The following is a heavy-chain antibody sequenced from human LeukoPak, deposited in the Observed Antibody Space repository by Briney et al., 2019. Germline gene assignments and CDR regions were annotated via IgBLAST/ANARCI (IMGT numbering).Heavy chain of an antibody. CDR3: TRRSSAAGRQYFGY. D-gene: IGHD6-13*01. J-gene: IGHJ4*02. V-gene: IGHV3-23*01. CDR1: GFTFSSYA. Sequence: GGSLRLSCAASGFTFSSYAMSWVRQAPGKGLEWVSAISGSGGSTYYADSVKGRFTISRDNSKNTLYLQMNSLRAEDTAVYYCTRRSSAAGRQYFGYWGQGTLVTVSS. CDR2: ISGSGGST.